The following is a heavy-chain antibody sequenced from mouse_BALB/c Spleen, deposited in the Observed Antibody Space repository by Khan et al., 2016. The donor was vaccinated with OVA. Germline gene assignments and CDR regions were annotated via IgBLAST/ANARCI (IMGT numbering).Heavy chain of an antibody. V-gene: IGHV3-2*02. CDR3: DSGRLLLRYQDYFDY. CDR2: IVYSGST. J-gene: IGHJ2*01. D-gene: IGHD1-1*01. Sequence: EVQLVESGPGLLKPSQSLSLTCTVTGYSITSDYAWNWIRQFPGNKLVWMAYIVYSGSTTYNPSLRTRLSITRNTSTNQLFLQLTSVTTADTATYYCDSGRLLLRYQDYFDYWGQGTTVTVSS. CDR1: GYSITSDYA.